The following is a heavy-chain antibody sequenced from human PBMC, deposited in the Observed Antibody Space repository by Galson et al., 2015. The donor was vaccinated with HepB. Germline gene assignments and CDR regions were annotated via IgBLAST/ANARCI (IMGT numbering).Heavy chain of an antibody. J-gene: IGHJ4*02. CDR3: ARGPGSPFDY. V-gene: IGHV4-30-2*01. Sequence: SGGSISSGGYSWSWIRQPPGKGLEWIGYIYHSGSTYYNPSLKSRVTISVDRPKNQFSLKLSSVTAADTAVYYCARGPGSPFDYWGQGTLVTVSS. CDR2: IYHSGST. CDR1: GGSISSGGYS.